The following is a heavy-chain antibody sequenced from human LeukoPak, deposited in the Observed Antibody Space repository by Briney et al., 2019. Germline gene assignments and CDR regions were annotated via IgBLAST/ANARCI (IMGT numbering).Heavy chain of an antibody. CDR3: ARGPYCGGDCHFDN. Sequence: SETLSLTCTVSGGSISSHYWSWIRQPAGRGLEWIGRIYMSGTTNYNPSLKSRVTMSIDTSKNQFSLKVTSVTDADTAVYYCARGPYCGGDCHFDNWGQGTLVTV. CDR2: IYMSGTT. J-gene: IGHJ4*02. V-gene: IGHV4-4*07. D-gene: IGHD2-21*02. CDR1: GGSISSHY.